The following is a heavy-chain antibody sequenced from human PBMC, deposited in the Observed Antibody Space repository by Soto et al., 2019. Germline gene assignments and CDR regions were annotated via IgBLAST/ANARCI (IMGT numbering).Heavy chain of an antibody. V-gene: IGHV1-46*01. J-gene: IGHJ2*01. CDR3: ARVAMPQQQLVYFDL. CDR1: GYTFTSYH. Sequence: QVQLVQSGAEVKKPGASVKVSCKASGYTFTSYHMHWVRQAPGQGLEWMGIINPSGGGTDYAQRCRGRVTMTRDTSTSTLYMELSSLRSEDTAVDYCARVAMPQQQLVYFDLWGRGTLVTVSS. D-gene: IGHD6-13*01. CDR2: INPSGGGT.